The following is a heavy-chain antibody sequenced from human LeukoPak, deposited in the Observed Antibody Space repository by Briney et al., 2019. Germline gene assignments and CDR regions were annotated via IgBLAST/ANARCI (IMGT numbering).Heavy chain of an antibody. D-gene: IGHD3-16*02. CDR3: ARGLYDYVWGSYRYAAWGAFDI. CDR2: IHHSGST. V-gene: IGHV4-34*01. CDR1: GGSFNDYY. J-gene: IGHJ3*02. Sequence: PSETLSLTCAVYGGSFNDYYWSWIRQSPGTGLEWIGEIHHSGSTNYNPSLKSRVTISVDTSKNQFSLKLSSVTAADTAVYYCARGLYDYVWGSYRYAAWGAFDIWGQGTMVTVSS.